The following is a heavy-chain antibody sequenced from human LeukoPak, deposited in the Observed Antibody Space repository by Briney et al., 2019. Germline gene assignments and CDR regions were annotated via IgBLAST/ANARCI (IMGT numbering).Heavy chain of an antibody. CDR3: ARGGRSTWAVTNAEYFQH. V-gene: IGHV4-34*01. Sequence: SETLSLTCAVYGGSFSGYYWSWIRQPPGKGLEWIGEINHSGSTNYNPSLKSRVTISVDTSKNQFSLKLSSVTAADTAVYYCARGGRSTWAVTNAEYFQHWGQGTLVTVSS. D-gene: IGHD4-17*01. J-gene: IGHJ1*01. CDR1: GGSFSGYY. CDR2: INHSGST.